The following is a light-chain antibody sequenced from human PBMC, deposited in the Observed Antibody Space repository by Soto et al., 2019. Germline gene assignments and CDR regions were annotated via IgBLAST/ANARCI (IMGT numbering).Light chain of an antibody. CDR2: VDD. CDR3: AAWDDSLKGYV. Sequence: QSLLTQPPSASGTPGQRVTISCSGSSSNIGXNTVNWYQQLPGTAPKTLIYVDDKRPSVGPDRFSGSKSGTSASLAISGLQSEDEADYYCAAWDDSLKGYVFGTGTKVTV. V-gene: IGLV1-44*01. J-gene: IGLJ1*01. CDR1: SSNIGXNT.